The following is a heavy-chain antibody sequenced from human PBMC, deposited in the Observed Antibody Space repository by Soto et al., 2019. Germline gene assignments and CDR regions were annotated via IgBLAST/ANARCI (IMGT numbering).Heavy chain of an antibody. V-gene: IGHV3-30*18. D-gene: IGHD5-12*01. CDR1: GFTFSTYG. CDR2: ILSDGNK. J-gene: IGHJ4*02. Sequence: QVQLVESGGGVVQPGRSLRLSCAASGFTFSTYGLHWVRQAADKGLEWVAVILSDGNKYYADSVKGRFTISRNNSKNTLYLQMNSLRAEDTAVYYCAKDLKYSGYGEDYWGQGTLVTVSS. CDR3: AKDLKYSGYGEDY.